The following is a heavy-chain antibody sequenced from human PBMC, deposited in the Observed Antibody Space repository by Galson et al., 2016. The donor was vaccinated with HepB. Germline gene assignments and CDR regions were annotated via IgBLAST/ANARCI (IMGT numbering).Heavy chain of an antibody. J-gene: IGHJ6*04. Sequence: SLRLSCAASGFTFSSYGMHWVRQAPGKGLEWVAVIWYDGSNKYYADSVKGRFTISRDNSKNTPYLQMDSLRAEDTAVYYCARDYYGSGSYYPDPMDVWDKGATVTVSS. CDR2: IWYDGSNK. CDR1: GFTFSSYG. V-gene: IGHV3-33*01. D-gene: IGHD3-10*01. CDR3: ARDYYGSGSYYPDPMDV.